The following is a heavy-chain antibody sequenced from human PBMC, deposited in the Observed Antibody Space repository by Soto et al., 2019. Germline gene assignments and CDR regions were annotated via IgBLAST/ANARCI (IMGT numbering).Heavy chain of an antibody. Sequence: GGSLRLSCAASGFTVSTNYMTWVRQAPGEGLEWVSVIYSGGSTYYADSVKGRFTIFRDNSKNTLYLQMNSLRAEDTALYYCAKDTGWEWLRYWGQGTLVTVPQ. CDR1: GFTVSTNY. CDR2: IYSGGST. CDR3: AKDTGWEWLRY. J-gene: IGHJ4*02. D-gene: IGHD3-3*01. V-gene: IGHV3-53*05.